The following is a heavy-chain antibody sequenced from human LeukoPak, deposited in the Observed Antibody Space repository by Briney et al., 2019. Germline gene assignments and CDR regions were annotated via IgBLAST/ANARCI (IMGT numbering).Heavy chain of an antibody. CDR1: GYTFTGYY. V-gene: IGHV1-2*02. CDR3: ARVVRSRGYSYGMRDGYPYDAFDI. J-gene: IGHJ3*02. Sequence: ASVKVSCKASGYTFTGYYMHWVRQAPGQGLEWMGWINPNSGGTNYAQKFQGRVTMTRDTSISTAYMELSRLRSDDTAVYYCARVVRSRGYSYGMRDGYPYDAFDIWGQGTMVTVSS. CDR2: INPNSGGT. D-gene: IGHD5-18*01.